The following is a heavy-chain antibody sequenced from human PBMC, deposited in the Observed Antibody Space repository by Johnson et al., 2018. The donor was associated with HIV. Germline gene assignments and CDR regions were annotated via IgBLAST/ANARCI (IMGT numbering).Heavy chain of an antibody. V-gene: IGHV3-66*02. CDR2: VYSGGST. J-gene: IGHJ3*02. CDR1: GFTVSSNY. D-gene: IGHD4-23*01. CDR3: ARTVVGSSYDAFDI. Sequence: VQLVESGGGVERPGGSLRLSCAASGFTVSSNYMSWVRQAPEMGLVWVSIVYSGGSTYYADSVKGRFTISRDHAKNTLFLQMDSLRPEDTAVYYCARTVVGSSYDAFDIWGQGTMVTVSS.